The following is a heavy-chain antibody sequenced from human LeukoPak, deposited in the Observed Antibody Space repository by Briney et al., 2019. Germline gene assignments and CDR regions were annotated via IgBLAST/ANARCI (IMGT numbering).Heavy chain of an antibody. D-gene: IGHD6-19*01. CDR1: GYTFTAYY. Sequence: ASVKVSCKASGYTFTAYYIHWVRQAPGQGLEWMGWINPKSGGTSYAQKFQGRVTMTRDTSITTAYMELNTLTSDDTAVYYCARDPSVGGYLSYFDYWAQGTLVNVSS. CDR3: ARDPSVGGYLSYFDY. J-gene: IGHJ4*02. CDR2: INPKSGGT. V-gene: IGHV1-2*02.